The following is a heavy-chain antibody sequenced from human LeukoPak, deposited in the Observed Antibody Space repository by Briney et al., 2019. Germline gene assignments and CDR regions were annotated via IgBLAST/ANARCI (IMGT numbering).Heavy chain of an antibody. V-gene: IGHV3-23*01. D-gene: IGHD3-10*01. Sequence: GGSLRLSCAVSGFTFSSYAMSWVRQAPGKGLEWVSAISGSGGSTDYADSVKGRFTISRDNSKNTLYLQMNSLRAEDTAVYYCAKDEKLLWFGELLTPSYAFDIWGQGTVVTVSS. CDR3: AKDEKLLWFGELLTPSYAFDI. CDR1: GFTFSSYA. CDR2: ISGSGGST. J-gene: IGHJ3*02.